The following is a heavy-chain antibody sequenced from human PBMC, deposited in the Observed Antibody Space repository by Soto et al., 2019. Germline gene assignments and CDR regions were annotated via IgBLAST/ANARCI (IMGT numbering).Heavy chain of an antibody. Sequence: GGSLRLSCAASGFTFSSYEMNWVRQAPGKGLEWVSYISSSGSTIYYADSVKGRFTISRDNAKNSLYLQMNSLRAEDTAVYYCARQMGVNYYDSSGPLAFDIWGQGTMLT. J-gene: IGHJ3*02. CDR2: ISSSGSTI. CDR1: GFTFSSYE. V-gene: IGHV3-48*03. CDR3: ARQMGVNYYDSSGPLAFDI. D-gene: IGHD3-22*01.